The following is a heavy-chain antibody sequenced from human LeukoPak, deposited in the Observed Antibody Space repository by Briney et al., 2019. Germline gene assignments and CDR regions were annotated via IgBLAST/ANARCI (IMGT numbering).Heavy chain of an antibody. V-gene: IGHV3-23*01. J-gene: IGHJ5*02. CDR3: AKAGSAASRTFDP. CDR2: ISGLGVKI. Sequence: GGSLRLSCAASGFTFSSYAMRWVRQAPGKGLEWVSGISGLGVKIDYADSVKGRFTISRDNSANTVSLQMNSLTGEDTAVYYCAKAGSAASRTFDPWGQGTLVTVSS. D-gene: IGHD2-8*02. CDR1: GFTFSSYA.